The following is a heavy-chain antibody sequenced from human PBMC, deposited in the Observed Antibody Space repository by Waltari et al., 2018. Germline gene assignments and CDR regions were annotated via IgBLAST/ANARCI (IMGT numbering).Heavy chain of an antibody. CDR2: ASFDGSTT. V-gene: IGHV3-30*18. CDR1: GFSPSTFG. J-gene: IGHJ5*02. CDR3: AKDAFGNTYLDH. Sequence: QVQLVESGGGVVQRGRSLILSCAASGFSPSTFGMHRVRLAPGQGLECVALASFDGSTTYYADSVRGRFTISRDNSKNTLYLDINTLRVDDTAIYYCAKDAFGNTYLDHWGQGTLVTVSS. D-gene: IGHD3-10*01.